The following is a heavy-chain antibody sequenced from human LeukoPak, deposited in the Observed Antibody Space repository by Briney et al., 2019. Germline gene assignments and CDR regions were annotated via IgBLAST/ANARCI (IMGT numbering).Heavy chain of an antibody. CDR3: AREDCSGGSCYSNY. V-gene: IGHV4-59*01. J-gene: IGHJ4*02. CDR1: GGSISSYY. Sequence: SETLSLTCTVSGGSISSYYWSWIRQPPGKGLEWIGYIYYSGSTNYNPSLKSRVTISVDTSKNQFSLKLSSVTAADTAVYYCAREDCSGGSCYSNYWGQGTLVTVSS. D-gene: IGHD2-15*01. CDR2: IYYSGST.